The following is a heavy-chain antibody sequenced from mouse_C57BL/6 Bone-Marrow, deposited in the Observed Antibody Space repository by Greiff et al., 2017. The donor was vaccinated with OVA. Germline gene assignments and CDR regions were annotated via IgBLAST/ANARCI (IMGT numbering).Heavy chain of an antibody. CDR1: GYTFTDYY. J-gene: IGHJ2*01. Sequence: VQLQQSGAELVKPGASVKISCKASGYTFTDYYINWVKQRPGQGLEWIGKIGPGSGSTYYNEKFKGKATLTADKSSSTAYMQLSSLTSEDSAVYFGAKERIDYDGGPLGYWGQGTTLTVSS. V-gene: IGHV1-77*01. D-gene: IGHD2-4*01. CDR2: IGPGSGST. CDR3: AKERIDYDGGPLGY.